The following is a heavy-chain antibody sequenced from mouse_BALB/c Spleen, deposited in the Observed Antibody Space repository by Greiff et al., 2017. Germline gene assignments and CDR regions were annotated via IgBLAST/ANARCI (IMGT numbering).Heavy chain of an antibody. J-gene: IGHJ4*01. CDR1: GYTFTSYY. D-gene: IGHD1-1*01. Sequence: VQLQQSGPELVKPGASVRISCKASGYTFTSYYIHWVKQRPGQGLEWIGWIYPGNVNTKYNEKFKGKATLTADKSSSTAYMQLSSLTSEDSAVYFCARGGLHYGSSSYAMDYWGQGTSVTVSS. CDR3: ARGGLHYGSSSYAMDY. CDR2: IYPGNVNT. V-gene: IGHV1S56*01.